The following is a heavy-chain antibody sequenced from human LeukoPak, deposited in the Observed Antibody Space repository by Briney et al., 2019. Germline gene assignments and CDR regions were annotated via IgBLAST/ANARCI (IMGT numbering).Heavy chain of an antibody. Sequence: SETLSLTCTVSGGSISSGSYYWSWIRQPAGKGLEWIGRIYTSGSTNYNPSLKSRVTISVDTSKNQFSLKLSSVTAADTAVYYCARVRIFGVVRNYYYMDVWGKGTTVTVSS. V-gene: IGHV4-61*02. CDR3: ARVRIFGVVRNYYYMDV. D-gene: IGHD3-3*01. J-gene: IGHJ6*03. CDR2: IYTSGST. CDR1: GGSISSGSYY.